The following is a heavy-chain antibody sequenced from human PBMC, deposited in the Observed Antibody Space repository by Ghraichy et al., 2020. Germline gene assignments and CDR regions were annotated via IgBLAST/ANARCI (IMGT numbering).Heavy chain of an antibody. Sequence: GESLNISCAASGFTFSSYSMNWVRQAPGKGLEWVSSISSSSSYIYYADSVKGRFTISRDNAKNSLYLQMNSLRAEDTAVYYCARDSGSYWFDPWGQGTLVTVSS. V-gene: IGHV3-21*01. D-gene: IGHD6-19*01. CDR1: GFTFSSYS. CDR2: ISSSSSYI. CDR3: ARDSGSYWFDP. J-gene: IGHJ5*02.